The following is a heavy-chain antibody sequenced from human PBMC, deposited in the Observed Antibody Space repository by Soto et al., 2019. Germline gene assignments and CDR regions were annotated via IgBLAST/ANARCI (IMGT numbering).Heavy chain of an antibody. Sequence: SETLSLTCTVSGDSIISSDFYWGWVRQPPGKGLEWIGSIFYLGSSYYNPSLKSRVTMSVDTSKNQFSLRLRSVTAADTALYFCARHSLALRKNNWFDPWGQVIMVTVSS. CDR3: ARHSLALRKNNWFDP. CDR2: IFYLGSS. D-gene: IGHD3-3*02. V-gene: IGHV4-39*01. J-gene: IGHJ5*02. CDR1: GDSIISSDFY.